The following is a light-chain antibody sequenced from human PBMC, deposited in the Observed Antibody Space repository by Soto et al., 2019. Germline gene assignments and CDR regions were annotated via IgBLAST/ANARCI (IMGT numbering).Light chain of an antibody. CDR2: DVN. CDR1: SSDVGAYDY. V-gene: IGLV2-11*01. CDR3: CSFTGSIFV. Sequence: QSVPTQPRSVSGSPGQSVTGSCAGTSSDVGAYDYVSWYQQHPGKVPKLMIYDVNQRPSGVPDRFSGSKSGNTASLTISGLQAEDEADYYCCSFTGSIFVFGTATKLTVL. J-gene: IGLJ1*01.